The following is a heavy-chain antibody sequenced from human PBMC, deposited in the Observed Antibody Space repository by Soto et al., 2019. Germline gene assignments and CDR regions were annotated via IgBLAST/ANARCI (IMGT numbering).Heavy chain of an antibody. CDR1: GFNSGNYA. Sequence: VLLVESGGGLVQPGRSLRLSCAVSGFNSGNYAMHWVRQAPGKGLEWVAAINWNSDKVAYAGSVLGRFTIFRDSAKNSLHLQMNDLTTEDTALYYCAKDKGGTPYYIDSWGQGILVTVSS. J-gene: IGHJ4*02. CDR2: INWNSDKV. D-gene: IGHD6-25*01. CDR3: AKDKGGTPYYIDS. V-gene: IGHV3-9*02.